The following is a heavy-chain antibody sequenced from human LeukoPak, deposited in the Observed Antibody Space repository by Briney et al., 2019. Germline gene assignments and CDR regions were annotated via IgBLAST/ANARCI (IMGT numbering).Heavy chain of an antibody. J-gene: IGHJ3*02. CDR1: GYTFSSYG. D-gene: IGHD1-26*01. Sequence: ASVKVSCKASGYTFSSYGISWVRQAPGQGLEWMGWISAYNGNTNYAQKLQGRVTMTTDTSTSTAYMELRSLRSDDTAVYYCARAMSGSYYVLDAFDIWGQGTMVTVSS. V-gene: IGHV1-18*01. CDR2: ISAYNGNT. CDR3: ARAMSGSYYVLDAFDI.